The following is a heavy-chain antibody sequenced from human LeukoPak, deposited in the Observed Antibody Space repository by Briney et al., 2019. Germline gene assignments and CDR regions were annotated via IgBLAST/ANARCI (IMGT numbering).Heavy chain of an antibody. V-gene: IGHV1-46*01. CDR1: GYTFTSYY. D-gene: IGHD3-22*01. J-gene: IGHJ4*02. CDR3: ARGTLHYYDSSGYWVY. Sequence: ASVKVSCKASGYTFTSYYTHWVRQAPGQGLEWMGIINPSGGSTSYAQKFQGRVTMTRDMSTSTVYMELSSLRSEDTAVYYCARGTLHYYDSSGYWVYWGQGTLVTVSS. CDR2: INPSGGST.